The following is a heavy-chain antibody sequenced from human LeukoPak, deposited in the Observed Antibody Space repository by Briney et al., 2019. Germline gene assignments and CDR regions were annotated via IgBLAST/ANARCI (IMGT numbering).Heavy chain of an antibody. CDR1: GFTFTNSA. J-gene: IGHJ4*02. Sequence: GASVKVSCKTSGFTFTNSAIQRVRQARGQRLEWLGWIVVGSGNANYAQKFQDRVIITRDMSTSTAYMEVSSLRSEDTAVYYCAADDLTRAYWGQGTLVTVSS. CDR2: IVVGSGNA. V-gene: IGHV1-58*02. CDR3: AADDLTRAY.